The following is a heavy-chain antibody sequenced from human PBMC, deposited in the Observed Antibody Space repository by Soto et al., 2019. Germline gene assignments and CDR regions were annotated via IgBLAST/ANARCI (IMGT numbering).Heavy chain of an antibody. D-gene: IGHD3-3*01. CDR2: IYWNDDK. CDR3: AHRQKGYDFWSGSGNWFDP. J-gene: IGHJ5*02. Sequence: QITLKESGPTLVKPTQTLTLTCTFSGFSLSTSGVGVGWFRQPPGKALEWLALIYWNDDKRYSPSLKSRLTITKDTSKNQVVLTMTNMDPVDTATYYCAHRQKGYDFWSGSGNWFDPWGQGTLVTVSS. V-gene: IGHV2-5*01. CDR1: GFSLSTSGVG.